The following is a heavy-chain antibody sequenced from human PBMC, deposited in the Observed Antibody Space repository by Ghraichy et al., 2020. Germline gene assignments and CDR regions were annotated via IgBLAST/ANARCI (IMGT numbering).Heavy chain of an antibody. J-gene: IGHJ4*02. CDR3: AKERPTMTTFDY. Sequence: GGSLRLSCAASGLTFSTYAMSWVRQAPGKGLEWVSLISGSGGSTYYADSVKGRYTISRDNSKNTLYLQMNSLRAEDTAVYYCAKERPTMTTFDYWGQGTLVTVSS. CDR2: ISGSGGST. V-gene: IGHV3-23*01. CDR1: GLTFSTYA. D-gene: IGHD3-22*01.